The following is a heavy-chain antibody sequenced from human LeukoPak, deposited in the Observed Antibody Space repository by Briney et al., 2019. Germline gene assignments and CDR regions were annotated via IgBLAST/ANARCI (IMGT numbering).Heavy chain of an antibody. D-gene: IGHD3-22*01. CDR2: ISSSGSTI. CDR1: GFTFSSYE. Sequence: GGSLRLSCAASGFTFSSYEMNWVRQAPGKGLEWVSYISSSGSTIYYADSVKGRFTISRDNAKNSLYLQMNSLRAEDTAVYYFARDNGRDYDSSGYYSFFDYWGQGTLVTVSS. J-gene: IGHJ4*02. CDR3: ARDNGRDYDSSGYYSFFDY. V-gene: IGHV3-48*03.